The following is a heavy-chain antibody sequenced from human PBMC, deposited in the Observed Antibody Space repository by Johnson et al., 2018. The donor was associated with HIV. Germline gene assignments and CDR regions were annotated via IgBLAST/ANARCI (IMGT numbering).Heavy chain of an antibody. J-gene: IGHJ3*02. V-gene: IGHV3-33*06. CDR2: IWYDGSNK. D-gene: IGHD1-26*01. CDR3: AKLRFSEGIVGAGRDAFDI. CDR1: GFTFSSYG. Sequence: QVQLVESGGCVVQPGRSLRLSCAASGFTFSSYGMHWVRQAPGKGLEWVAVIWYDGSNKYYADSVKGRFTISRDNSKNTLYLQMNSLRAEDTAVYYCAKLRFSEGIVGAGRDAFDIWGQGTMVTVSS.